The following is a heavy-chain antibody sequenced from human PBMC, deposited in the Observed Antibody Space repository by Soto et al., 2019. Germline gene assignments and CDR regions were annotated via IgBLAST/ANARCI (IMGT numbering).Heavy chain of an antibody. Sequence: ASVKLSCKASGYTFTSYGISWVRHAPGQGLEWMGWISAYNGNTNYAQKLQGRVTMTTDTSTSTAYMELRSLRSDDTAVYYCARDNYDILTGYSYYFAYWGQGTLVTVSS. D-gene: IGHD3-9*01. V-gene: IGHV1-18*01. CDR1: GYTFTSYG. CDR2: ISAYNGNT. J-gene: IGHJ4*02. CDR3: ARDNYDILTGYSYYFAY.